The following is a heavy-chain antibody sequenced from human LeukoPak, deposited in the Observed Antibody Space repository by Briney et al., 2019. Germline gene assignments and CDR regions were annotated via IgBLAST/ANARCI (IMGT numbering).Heavy chain of an antibody. Sequence: ASVKVSCKASGYAFTNYAISWVRQAPGQGLEWMGWINPNSGGTNYAQKFQGRVTMTRDTSISTAYMELSRLRSDDTAVYYCAREGGYSGYDYVYWGQGTLVTVSS. CDR1: GYAFTNYA. CDR2: INPNSGGT. J-gene: IGHJ4*02. D-gene: IGHD5-12*01. CDR3: AREGGYSGYDYVY. V-gene: IGHV1-2*02.